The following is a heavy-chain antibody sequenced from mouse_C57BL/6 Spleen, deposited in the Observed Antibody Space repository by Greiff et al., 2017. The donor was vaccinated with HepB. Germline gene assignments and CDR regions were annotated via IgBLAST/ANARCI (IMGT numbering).Heavy chain of an antibody. CDR1: GYTFTDYY. CDR3: ARAGYNY. Sequence: EVQLQQSGPELVKPGASVKISCKASGYTFTDYYMNWVEQSHGKSLEWIGDINPNNGGTSYNQKFKGKSTLTVDKSSSTAYMELRSLTSEDSAVYCYARAGYNYWGQGTTLTVSS. CDR2: INPNNGGT. D-gene: IGHD2-2*01. J-gene: IGHJ2*01. V-gene: IGHV1-26*01.